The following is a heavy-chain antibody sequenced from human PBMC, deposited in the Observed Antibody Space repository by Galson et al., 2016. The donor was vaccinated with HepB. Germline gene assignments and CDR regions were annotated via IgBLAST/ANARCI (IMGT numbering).Heavy chain of an antibody. CDR3: ARLTPDGFNLYFDY. V-gene: IGHV4-39*01. CDR1: GDSITSSIYY. D-gene: IGHD5-24*01. J-gene: IGHJ4*02. Sequence: ETLSLTCLVSGDSITSSIYYWGYIRQPPGKGLEWIGTVFYSGNTYYNPSLKSRVTISVDTSKNQFSMKLTSVTAADTAIYYCARLTPDGFNLYFDYWGQGALVTGSS. CDR2: VFYSGNT.